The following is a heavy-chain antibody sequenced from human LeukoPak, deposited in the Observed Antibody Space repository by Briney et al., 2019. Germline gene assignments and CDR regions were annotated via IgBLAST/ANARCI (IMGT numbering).Heavy chain of an antibody. CDR3: ARDLYDFWSGSVDY. V-gene: IGHV3-30*03. CDR1: GFTFGDYG. CDR2: ISYDGSNK. J-gene: IGHJ4*02. Sequence: PGGSLRLSCAASGFTFGDYGMSWVRQAPGKGLEWVAVISYDGSNKYYADSVKGRFTISRDNSKNTLYLQMNSLRAEDTAVYYCARDLYDFWSGSVDYWGQGTLVTVSS. D-gene: IGHD3-3*01.